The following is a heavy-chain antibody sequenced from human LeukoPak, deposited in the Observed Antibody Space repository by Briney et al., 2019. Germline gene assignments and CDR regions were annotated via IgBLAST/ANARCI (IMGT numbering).Heavy chain of an antibody. CDR2: INPNSGGT. CDR1: GYTFTGYY. J-gene: IGHJ4*02. V-gene: IGHV1-2*06. D-gene: IGHD4-17*01. CDR3: ARDGETNDYGDYPFDY. Sequence: ASVKVPCKASGYTFTGYYMHWVRQAPGQGLEWMGRINPNSGGTNYAQKFQGRVTMTRDTSISTAYMELSRLRSDDTAVYYCARDGETNDYGDYPFDYWGQGTLVTVSS.